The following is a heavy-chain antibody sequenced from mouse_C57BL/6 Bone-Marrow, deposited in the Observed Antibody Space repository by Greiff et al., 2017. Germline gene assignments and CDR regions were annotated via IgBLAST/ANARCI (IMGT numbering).Heavy chain of an antibody. CDR3: TRIYEYDGAWFDY. CDR2: IRNKASNYAT. D-gene: IGHD2-4*01. CDR1: GFTFSDYR. J-gene: IGHJ3*01. Sequence: EVKLVESGGGLVQPGGSMKLSCAASGFTFSDYRMDWVHHSPENGLEWVAEIRNKASNYATYYVVSVNGKFTISRAASKSSVYLQMNSLRAEDTGIYYGTRIYEYDGAWFDYWGQGTLVTVSA. V-gene: IGHV6-5*01.